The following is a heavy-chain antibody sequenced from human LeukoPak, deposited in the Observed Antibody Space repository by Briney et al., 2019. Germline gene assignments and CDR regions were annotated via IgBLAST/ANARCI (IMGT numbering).Heavy chain of an antibody. CDR1: GFTFRIFG. V-gene: IGHV3-48*04. CDR2: IDARSGIT. J-gene: IGHJ3*02. CDR3: ARTYDFGRGPPGDAFDN. D-gene: IGHD3-3*01. Sequence: PGGSLRLSCAASGFTFRIFGLNWVRQAPGKGPEWVSYIDARSGITYYADSVQGRFTISRDDARESVFLQMDGLRVDDTAVYYCARTYDFGRGPPGDAFDNWGPGIRVIVSS.